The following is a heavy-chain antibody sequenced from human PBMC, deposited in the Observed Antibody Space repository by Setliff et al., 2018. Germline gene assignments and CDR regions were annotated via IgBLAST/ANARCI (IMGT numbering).Heavy chain of an antibody. CDR3: AGSLGGFDY. CDR1: GGSISSSSYY. V-gene: IGHV4-39*01. D-gene: IGHD3-16*01. J-gene: IGHJ4*02. CDR2: IYYSGST. Sequence: SETLSLTCTVSGGSISSSSYYWGWIRRPPGKGLEWIGSIYYSGSTYYNPSLKSRVTISVDTSKNQFSLKLSSVTAADTAVYYCAGSLGGFDYWGQGTLVTVSS.